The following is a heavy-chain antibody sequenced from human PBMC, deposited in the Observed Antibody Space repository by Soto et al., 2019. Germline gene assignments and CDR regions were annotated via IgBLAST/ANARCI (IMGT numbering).Heavy chain of an antibody. J-gene: IGHJ4*02. Sequence: EVQLVESGGGLVQPGGSLRLSCAASKFTLSYYWMSWVRQAPGKGLEWVANINQDGSETYYVDSVKGRFTISSDNAENSLYLQMTSLRAEDTAVYCCARADWGSGDYWGQGTLVTVSS. CDR3: ARADWGSGDY. D-gene: IGHD7-27*01. V-gene: IGHV3-7*04. CDR2: INQDGSET. CDR1: KFTLSYYW.